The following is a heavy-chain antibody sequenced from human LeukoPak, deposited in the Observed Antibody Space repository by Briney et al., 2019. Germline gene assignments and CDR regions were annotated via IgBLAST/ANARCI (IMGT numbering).Heavy chain of an antibody. CDR1: GGSISGYS. CDR2: MYYSGST. CDR3: ARLDSSGCLSV. Sequence: SETLSLTCTVSGGSISGYSWTWIRQPPGKGLEWIGYMYYSGSTKYNLSLKSRVTISVDTSKNQFSLKLSSVTAADTAVYYCARLDSSGCLSVWGQGTLVTVSS. D-gene: IGHD6-19*01. V-gene: IGHV4-59*08. J-gene: IGHJ1*01.